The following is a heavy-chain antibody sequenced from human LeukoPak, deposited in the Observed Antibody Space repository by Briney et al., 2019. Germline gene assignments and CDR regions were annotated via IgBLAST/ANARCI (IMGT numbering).Heavy chain of an antibody. CDR1: GFTFNNYW. CDR3: VRRFAS. Sequence: PGGSLRLSCAASGFTFNNYWMTWVRQAPGKGLEWVANINQDGSEKYYVDSVKGRFSISRDNAKNSLYLQMNSLRDEDTAVYYCVRRFASWGQGTLVTVSS. CDR2: INQDGSEK. J-gene: IGHJ4*02. V-gene: IGHV3-7*02.